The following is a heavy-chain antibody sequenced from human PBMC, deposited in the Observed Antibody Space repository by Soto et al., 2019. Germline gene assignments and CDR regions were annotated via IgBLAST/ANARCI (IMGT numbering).Heavy chain of an antibody. V-gene: IGHV6-1*01. CDR1: GDSVSSNSAA. D-gene: IGHD3-10*01. CDR2: TYYRSKWYN. CDR3: ANQISMVRGVNYYGMDV. J-gene: IGHJ6*02. Sequence: SQTLSLTCAISGDSVSSNSAAWNWIRQSPSRGLEWLGRTYYRSKWYNDYAVSVKSRITINPDTSKNQFSLQLNSVTPEDTAVYYCANQISMVRGVNYYGMDVWGQGTTVTVSS.